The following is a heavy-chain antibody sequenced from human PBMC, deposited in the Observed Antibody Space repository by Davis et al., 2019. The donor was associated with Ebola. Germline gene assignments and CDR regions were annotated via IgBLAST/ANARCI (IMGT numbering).Heavy chain of an antibody. D-gene: IGHD4/OR15-4a*01. CDR2: IYGGGGT. CDR3: ARDGSYGGPLDVYYHYGMDV. CDR1: GFAVRNTH. J-gene: IGHJ6*04. V-gene: IGHV3-53*01. Sequence: PGGSLRLSCDVSGFAVRNTHMSWVRQAPGKGLEWVSGIYGGGGTYYADSVKGRFIISRDDSKNTVYLQMSSLRGEDTAVYYCARDGSYGGPLDVYYHYGMDVWGKGTTVTVSS.